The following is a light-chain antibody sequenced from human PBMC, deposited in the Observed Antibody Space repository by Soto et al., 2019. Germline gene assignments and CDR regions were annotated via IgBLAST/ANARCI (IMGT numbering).Light chain of an antibody. CDR1: SSNIGSNT. Sequence: QSVLTQPPSASGTPGQRVTISCSGSSSNIGSNTVNWYRQLPGTAPKLLIHSYDRRPSGVPDRFSGSKSGTSASLAISGLQSEDEADYYCAAWDDSLNGRVFGGGTKLTVL. CDR2: SYD. V-gene: IGLV1-44*01. J-gene: IGLJ3*02. CDR3: AAWDDSLNGRV.